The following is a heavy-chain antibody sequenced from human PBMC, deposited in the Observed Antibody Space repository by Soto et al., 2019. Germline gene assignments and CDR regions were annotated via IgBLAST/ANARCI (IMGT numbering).Heavy chain of an antibody. CDR3: ARDQRSSGWYGRRSTYYYYYGMDV. CDR1: GFTFSSYA. CDR2: ISYDGSNK. Sequence: PGWSLRLSCAASGFTFSSYAMHLVRQAPGKGLEWVAFISYDGSNKYYADSVKGRFTISRDNSKNTLYLQMKSLRAEETAVYYCARDQRSSGWYGRRSTYYYYYGMDVWGEGTTVTVFS. J-gene: IGHJ6*02. D-gene: IGHD6-13*01. V-gene: IGHV3-30-3*01.